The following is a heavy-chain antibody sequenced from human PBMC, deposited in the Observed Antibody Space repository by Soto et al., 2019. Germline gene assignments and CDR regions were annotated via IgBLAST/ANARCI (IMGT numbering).Heavy chain of an antibody. V-gene: IGHV4-59*01. D-gene: IGHD6-19*01. Sequence: PSETLSLTCTVSGGSISSYYWSWIRQPPGKGLEWIGYIYYSGSTNYNPSLKSRVTISVDTSKNQFSLKLSSVTAADTAAYYCARERGWLDNNWFDPWGKGTLVTVSS. CDR1: GGSISSYY. CDR3: ARERGWLDNNWFDP. J-gene: IGHJ5*02. CDR2: IYYSGST.